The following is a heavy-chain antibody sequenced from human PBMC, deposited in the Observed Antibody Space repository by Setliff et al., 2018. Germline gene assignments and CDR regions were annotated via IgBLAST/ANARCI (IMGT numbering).Heavy chain of an antibody. CDR1: GGSISSYY. D-gene: IGHD3-10*01. V-gene: IGHV4-4*07. CDR3: AREKGNREAPELRGLYYYYMDV. J-gene: IGHJ6*03. CDR2: IYTSGST. Sequence: ETLSLTCTVSGGSISSYYWSWIRQPAGKGLEWIGRIYTSGSTNYNPSLKSRVTMSVDTSKNQFSLKLSSVTAADTAVYYCAREKGNREAPELRGLYYYYMDVWGKGTTVTVSS.